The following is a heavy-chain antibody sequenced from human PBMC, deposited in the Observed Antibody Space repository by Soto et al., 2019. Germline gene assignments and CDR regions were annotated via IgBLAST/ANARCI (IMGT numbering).Heavy chain of an antibody. CDR2: IYYSGST. CDR1: GGSISSYY. V-gene: IGHV4-59*08. CDR3: ARNRARYYYYYMDV. Sequence: SETLSLTCTVSGGSISSYYWSWIRQPPGKGLEWIGYIYYSGSTNYNPSLKSRVTISVDTSKNQFSLKLSSVTAADTAVYYCARNRARYYYYYMDVWGKGTTVTVS. J-gene: IGHJ6*03.